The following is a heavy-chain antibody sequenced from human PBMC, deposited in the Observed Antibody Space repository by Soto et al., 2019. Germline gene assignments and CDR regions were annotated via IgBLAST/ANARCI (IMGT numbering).Heavy chain of an antibody. CDR2: INHSGST. CDR1: GGSFSGYY. CDR3: ARRYDYIWGSYRSLDY. D-gene: IGHD3-16*02. Sequence: SETLSLTCAVYGGSFSGYYWSWIRQPPGKGLEWIGEINHSGSTNYNPSLKSRVTISVDTSKNQFSLKLSSVTAADTAVYYCARRYDYIWGSYRSLDYWGQGTLVTVSS. J-gene: IGHJ4*02. V-gene: IGHV4-34*01.